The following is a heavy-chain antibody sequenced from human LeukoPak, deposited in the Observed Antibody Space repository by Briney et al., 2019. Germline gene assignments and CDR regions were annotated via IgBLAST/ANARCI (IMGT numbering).Heavy chain of an antibody. Sequence: PSETLSLTCTVSGGSISSYYWSWIRQPPGKGLEWIGYIYYSGSTNYNPSLKSRVTISVDTSKNQFSLKLSSVTAADTAVYYCARDGFLADAFDIWGQGTMVTVSS. V-gene: IGHV4-59*08. D-gene: IGHD3-3*01. J-gene: IGHJ3*02. CDR2: IYYSGST. CDR1: GGSISSYY. CDR3: ARDGFLADAFDI.